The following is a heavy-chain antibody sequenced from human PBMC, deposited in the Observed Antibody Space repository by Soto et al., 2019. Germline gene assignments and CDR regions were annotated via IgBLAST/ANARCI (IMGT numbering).Heavy chain of an antibody. Sequence: QLQLQESGPGLVKPSETLSLTCTVSGGSISSGSYYWGWIRQPPGKGLEWIGSLYYGQNTYYNPSLKSRVTISADTSKNQFFLKLSSVTAADTAVYYCARHGPYPEPPPYYTSWSGYALDYWGQGTQVTVSS. CDR1: GGSISSGSYY. CDR3: ARHGPYPEPPPYYTSWSGYALDY. CDR2: LYYGQNT. D-gene: IGHD3-3*01. V-gene: IGHV4-39*01. J-gene: IGHJ4*02.